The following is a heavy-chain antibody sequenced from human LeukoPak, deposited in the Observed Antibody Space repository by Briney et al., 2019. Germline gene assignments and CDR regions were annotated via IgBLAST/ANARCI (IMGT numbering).Heavy chain of an antibody. CDR1: CGSMKNYY. CDR2: IFFSGTT. Sequence: SETLSLTCTVSCGSMKNYYWNWIRQPPGKGLEWIGYIFFSGTTRHNPSLSSRLTMSVDTSKNQFSLNLTSVTAADTAVYYCARGGDGYNYGDYWGQGTLVTVSS. CDR3: ARGGDGYNYGDY. D-gene: IGHD5-24*01. V-gene: IGHV4-59*01. J-gene: IGHJ4*02.